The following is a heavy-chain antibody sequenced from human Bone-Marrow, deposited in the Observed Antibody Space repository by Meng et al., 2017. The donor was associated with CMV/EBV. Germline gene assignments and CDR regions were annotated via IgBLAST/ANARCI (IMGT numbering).Heavy chain of an antibody. J-gene: IGHJ6*02. Sequence: GESLKISCAASGFTFSSYSMNWVRQAPGKGLEWVSSISSSSSYIYHAESVKGRFTISRDNAKNSLYLQMNSLRAEDTAVYYCARDNPIWLTGTSYYYYGMDVWGQGTTVTVSS. D-gene: IGHD1-20*01. V-gene: IGHV3-21*01. CDR3: ARDNPIWLTGTSYYYYGMDV. CDR1: GFTFSSYS. CDR2: ISSSSSYI.